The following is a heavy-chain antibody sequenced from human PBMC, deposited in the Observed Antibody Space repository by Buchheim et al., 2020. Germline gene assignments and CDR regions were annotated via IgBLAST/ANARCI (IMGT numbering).Heavy chain of an antibody. V-gene: IGHV4-59*01. D-gene: IGHD3-16*02. Sequence: QVQLQESGPGLVKPSETLSLTCTVSGGSISSYHWSWIRQPPGKGLEWIGYIYYSGSTNYNPSLKSRVTISVDTSKNQFSLKLSSVTAADTAVYYCARGRGGDYVWGSYRSNWFDPWGQGTL. CDR1: GGSISSYH. CDR3: ARGRGGDYVWGSYRSNWFDP. CDR2: IYYSGST. J-gene: IGHJ5*02.